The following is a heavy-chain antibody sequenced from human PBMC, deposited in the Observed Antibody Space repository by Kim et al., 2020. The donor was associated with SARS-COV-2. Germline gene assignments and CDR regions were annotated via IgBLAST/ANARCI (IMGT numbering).Heavy chain of an antibody. J-gene: IGHJ5*02. CDR1: GYTFTSYD. V-gene: IGHV1-8*01. Sequence: ASVKVSCKPSGYTFTSYDINWVRQATGQGLEWMGWMNPNSGNTCYAQKFQGRVTMTRNTSISTAYMELSSLRSEDTAVYYCARFGPTRITMVRGVTRFDPWGQGTLVTVSS. CDR2: MNPNSGNT. D-gene: IGHD3-10*01. CDR3: ARFGPTRITMVRGVTRFDP.